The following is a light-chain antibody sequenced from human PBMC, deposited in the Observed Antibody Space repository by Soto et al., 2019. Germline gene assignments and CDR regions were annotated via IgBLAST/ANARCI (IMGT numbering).Light chain of an antibody. CDR1: SSDVGGYNY. J-gene: IGLJ2*01. CDR2: DVS. CDR3: SSYTSSSTYVV. V-gene: IGLV2-14*01. Sequence: QSALTQPASVSGSPGQSITISCTGTSSDVGGYNYVSWYQQHPAKAPKLMIYDVSNRPSGVSNRFSGSKSGNTASLTISGLQAEDDADYYCSSYTSSSTYVVFGGGTMLTVL.